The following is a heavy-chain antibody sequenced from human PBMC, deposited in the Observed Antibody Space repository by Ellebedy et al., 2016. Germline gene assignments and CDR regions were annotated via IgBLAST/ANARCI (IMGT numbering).Heavy chain of an antibody. CDR1: GFTFSSYA. CDR3: ARELLDSAGAFDI. CDR2: ISGGGGTT. J-gene: IGHJ3*02. D-gene: IGHD1-1*01. Sequence: GESLKISCAASGFTFSSYALSWVRQAPGKGLEWVSAISGGGGTTYYADSVKGRFTISRDNPKNTVYLQMNSLRDEDTAVYYCARELLDSAGAFDIWGQGTMVTVSS. V-gene: IGHV3-23*01.